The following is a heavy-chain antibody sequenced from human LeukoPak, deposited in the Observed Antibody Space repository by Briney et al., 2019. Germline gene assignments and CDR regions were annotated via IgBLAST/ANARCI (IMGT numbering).Heavy chain of an antibody. CDR3: ARDRRYCTNGVCSPRGVYFDY. V-gene: IGHV3-7*01. CDR1: GFTFSNYW. Sequence: GGSLRLSCAASGFTFSNYWMTWVRQAPGKGLEWVANIRQDGSEKYYVDSVKGRFTISRDNAKNSLYLQMNSLRADDTAVYYCARDRRYCTNGVCSPRGVYFDYWGQGTLVTVSS. CDR2: IRQDGSEK. J-gene: IGHJ4*02. D-gene: IGHD2-8*01.